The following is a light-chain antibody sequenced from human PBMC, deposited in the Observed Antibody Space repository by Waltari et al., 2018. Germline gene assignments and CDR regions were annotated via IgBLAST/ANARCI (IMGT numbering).Light chain of an antibody. CDR2: DVL. CDR3: SSYTSSSTWV. Sequence: QSALTQAASVSGSPGQSITISCTGTTSDVGAYDYVSWYQQHPGKAPKLIIYDVLNRPLGVSNRFSGSKSGITASLSISGLQAEDEAYYYCSSYTSSSTWVFGGGTKLTVL. V-gene: IGLV2-14*03. J-gene: IGLJ3*02. CDR1: TSDVGAYDY.